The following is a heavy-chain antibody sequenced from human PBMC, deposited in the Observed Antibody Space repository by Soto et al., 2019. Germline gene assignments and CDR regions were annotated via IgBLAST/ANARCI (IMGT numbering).Heavy chain of an antibody. D-gene: IGHD1-7*01. CDR3: ARREGFRLELGGMDV. CDR2: IYYSGST. J-gene: IGHJ6*02. Sequence: SETLSLTCTVSGGSISSSSYYWGWIRQRPGKGLEWIGSIYYSGSTYYNPSLKSRVTISVDTSKNQFSLKLSSVTAADTAVYYCARREGFRLELGGMDVWGQGTTVTVSS. V-gene: IGHV4-39*01. CDR1: GGSISSSSYY.